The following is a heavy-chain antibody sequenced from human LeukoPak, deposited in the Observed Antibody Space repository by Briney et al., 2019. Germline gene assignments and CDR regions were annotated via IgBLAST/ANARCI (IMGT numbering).Heavy chain of an antibody. V-gene: IGHV3-23*01. J-gene: IGHJ6*03. CDR1: GFTFSSYA. CDR3: AKTGRYCSSTSCYNYYYYMDV. Sequence: PGGSLRLSCAASGFTFSSYAMSWVRQAPGKGLEWVSAISGSGGSTYYADSVKGRFTISRDNSKNTLYLQMNSLRAEDTAVYYCAKTGRYCSSTSCYNYYYYMDVWGKGTTVTVSS. CDR2: ISGSGGST. D-gene: IGHD2-2*02.